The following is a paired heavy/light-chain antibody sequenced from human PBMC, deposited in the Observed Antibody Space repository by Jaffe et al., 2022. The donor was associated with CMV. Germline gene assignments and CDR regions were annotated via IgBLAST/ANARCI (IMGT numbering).Heavy chain of an antibody. CDR3: ARRDEDDSSGYYYEKVVPPSPFYGMDV. CDR1: GFTFSSYS. CDR2: ISSSSSYI. J-gene: IGHJ6*02. V-gene: IGHV3-21*01. Sequence: EVQLVESGGGLVKPGGSLRLSCAASGFTFSSYSMNWVRQAPGKGLEWVSSISSSSSYIYYADSVKGRFTISRDNAKNSLYLQMNSLRAEDTAVYYCARRDEDDSSGYYYEKVVPPSPFYGMDVWGQGTTVTVSS. D-gene: IGHD3-22*01.
Light chain of an antibody. CDR1: ALPKQY. Sequence: SYELTQPPSVSVSPGQTARITCSGDALPKQYAYWYQQKPGQAPVLVIYKDSERPSGIPERFSGSSSGTTVTLTISGVQAEDEADYYCQSADSSGTYGVFGGGTKLTVL. J-gene: IGLJ3*02. CDR3: QSADSSGTYGV. V-gene: IGLV3-25*03. CDR2: KDS.